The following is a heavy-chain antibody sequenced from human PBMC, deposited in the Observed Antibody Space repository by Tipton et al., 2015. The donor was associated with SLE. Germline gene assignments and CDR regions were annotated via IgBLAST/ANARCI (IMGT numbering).Heavy chain of an antibody. V-gene: IGHV4-38-2*01. D-gene: IGHD2-15*01. J-gene: IGHJ3*01. CDR3: ARGMRYCSGGSCYGCSFDV. CDR2: IYHSGST. CDR1: GYSISSGYY. Sequence: TLSLTCAVSGYSISSGYYWGWIRQPPGKGLGWIAYIYHSGSTYYNPSLKSRVTISVDTSKNQFSLTLSSVTAADTAVYYCARGMRYCSGGSCYGCSFDVWGQGTMVTVSS.